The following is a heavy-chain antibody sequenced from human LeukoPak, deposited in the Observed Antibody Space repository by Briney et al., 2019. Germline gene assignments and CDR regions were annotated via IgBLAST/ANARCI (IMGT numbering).Heavy chain of an antibody. J-gene: IGHJ4*02. CDR3: AKGGSGYSYGYYFDY. CDR1: GFTFSSFW. V-gene: IGHV3-7*03. D-gene: IGHD5-18*01. CDR2: IKQDGSEK. Sequence: GGSLRLSCAPSGFTFSSFWMSWVRQAPGKGLEWVANIKQDGSEKYYVDSVKGRFTISRDNAKNSLYLQMNSLRAEVTALYYCAKGGSGYSYGYYFDYWGQGTLVTVSS.